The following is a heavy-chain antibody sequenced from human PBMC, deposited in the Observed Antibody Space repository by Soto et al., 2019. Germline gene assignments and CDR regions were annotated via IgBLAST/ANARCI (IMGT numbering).Heavy chain of an antibody. D-gene: IGHD3-10*01. V-gene: IGHV3-66*01. J-gene: IGHJ4*02. CDR3: AGKSSLGY. Sequence: EVQLVESGGGLVQPGGSLTLSCAASGFTVSSNYMTWVRQAPGKGLEWVSLIYSGGSTYYADSVKGRFTISRDNSKNTLYLQMNRLRAEDTAVYYCAGKSSLGYWGQGTLVTVSS. CDR1: GFTVSSNY. CDR2: IYSGGST.